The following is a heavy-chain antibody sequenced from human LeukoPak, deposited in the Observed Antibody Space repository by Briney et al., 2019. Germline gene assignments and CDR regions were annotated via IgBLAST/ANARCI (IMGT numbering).Heavy chain of an antibody. CDR2: IYYSGDT. D-gene: IGHD3-22*01. CDR1: GGSISSYY. Sequence: PSETLSLTCIVSGGSISSYYWSWIRQSPGKGLEWIGYIYYSGDTNYNPSLKSRVTISRDTSKNQFSLKLSSVTAADTAVYYCALAGNYYGGSGRAIDYWGQGALVSVSS. V-gene: IGHV4-59*01. J-gene: IGHJ4*02. CDR3: ALAGNYYGGSGRAIDY.